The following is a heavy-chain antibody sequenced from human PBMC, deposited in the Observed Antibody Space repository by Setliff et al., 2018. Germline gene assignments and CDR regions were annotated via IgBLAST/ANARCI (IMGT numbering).Heavy chain of an antibody. Sequence: GGSLRLSCAASGFIFSFHSMNWVRQAPGKGLEWVSYISSSSSTIYYADSVEGRFTISRDNAKNSLYLQMDSLRADDTAVYYCARNWVTAQHYYYGMDVWGQGTTVTVSS. V-gene: IGHV3-48*01. J-gene: IGHJ6*02. CDR3: ARNWVTAQHYYYGMDV. CDR2: ISSSSSTI. CDR1: GFIFSFHS. D-gene: IGHD2-21*02.